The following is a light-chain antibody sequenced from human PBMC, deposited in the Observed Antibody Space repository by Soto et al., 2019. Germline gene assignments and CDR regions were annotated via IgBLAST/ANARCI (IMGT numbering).Light chain of an antibody. CDR1: RGVTNY. CDR3: QHHGGSPIT. CDR2: SAS. Sequence: LTQSPGTLSLFPGERATLSCRASRGVTNYLAWYQHKPGQAPRLLISSASDRATGIPVRFSGSGSGTDFTLTISSLEPEDSAVYYCQHHGGSPITFGQGTRLEIK. J-gene: IGKJ5*01. V-gene: IGKV3-11*01.